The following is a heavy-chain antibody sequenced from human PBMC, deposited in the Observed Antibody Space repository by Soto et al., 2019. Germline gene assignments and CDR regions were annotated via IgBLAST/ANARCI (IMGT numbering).Heavy chain of an antibody. J-gene: IGHJ6*02. CDR2: IYSGGST. D-gene: IGHD6-19*01. CDR1: GFTVSSNY. V-gene: IGHV3-66*01. CDR3: ARDLKQWLVRGASSI. Sequence: GGSLRLSCAASGFTVSSNYMSWFRQAPGKGLEWVSVIYSGGSTYYADSVKGRFTISRDNSKNTLYLQMNSLRAEDTAVYYCARDLKQWLVRGASSIWAQRTTVPVSS.